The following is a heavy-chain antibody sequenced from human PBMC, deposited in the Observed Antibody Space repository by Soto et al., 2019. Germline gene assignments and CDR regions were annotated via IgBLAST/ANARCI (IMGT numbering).Heavy chain of an antibody. CDR3: AKNPHLPQEFWSGYYNIAYFGY. CDR1: GFTFSSYA. CDR2: ISGSGGST. D-gene: IGHD3-3*01. Sequence: EVQLLESGGGLVQPGGSLRLSCAASGFTFSSYAMSWVRQAPGKGLAWVSAISGSGGSTYYADSVKGRFTISRDNSKNALYLQMNSVSGEYTAVYYCAKNPHLPQEFWSGYYNIAYFGYWCHGTMVTVSS. J-gene: IGHJ4*01. V-gene: IGHV3-23*01.